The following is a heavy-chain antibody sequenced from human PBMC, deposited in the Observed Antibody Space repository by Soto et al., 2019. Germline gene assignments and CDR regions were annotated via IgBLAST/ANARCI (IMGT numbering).Heavy chain of an antibody. CDR2: ISYDGSNK. V-gene: IGHV3-30*18. CDR3: AKSTYSAASDL. CDR1: GFTFSSYG. D-gene: IGHD6-13*01. Sequence: QVQLVESGGGVVQPGRSLRLSCAASGFTFSSYGMQWVRQAPGKGLEWVAVISYDGSNKYYADSVKGRFTISRDNSKNTLYLQMNSLRAEDTAVYYCAKSTYSAASDLWGRGTLVTVSS. J-gene: IGHJ2*01.